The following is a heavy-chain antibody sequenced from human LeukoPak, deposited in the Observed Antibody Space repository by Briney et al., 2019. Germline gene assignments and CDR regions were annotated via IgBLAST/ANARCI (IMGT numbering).Heavy chain of an antibody. CDR3: ARDVKSILPIVVVVAATYYFDY. Sequence: PGRSLRLSCAASGFTFSSYAMHWVRQAPGKGLEWVAVISYDGSNKYYADSVKGRLTISRDNSKNTLYLQMNSLRAEDTAVYYCARDVKSILPIVVVVAATYYFDYWGQGTLVTVSS. CDR2: ISYDGSNK. J-gene: IGHJ4*02. D-gene: IGHD2-15*01. V-gene: IGHV3-30-3*01. CDR1: GFTFSSYA.